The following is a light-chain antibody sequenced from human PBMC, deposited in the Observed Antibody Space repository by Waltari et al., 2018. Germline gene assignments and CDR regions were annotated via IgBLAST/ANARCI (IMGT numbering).Light chain of an antibody. J-gene: IGLJ2*01. CDR2: RNN. CDR1: TNNVGKQG. CDR3: SAWDSRLRAWL. V-gene: IGLV10-54*04. Sequence: QAGLTQAPSVSKALGQTATITCTGNTNNVGKQGAAWLQQHQGHPPKLLCHRNNYRHSGISERFSASRSGNTASLTISGLQPEDEADYYCSAWDSRLRAWLLGGGTKLTVL.